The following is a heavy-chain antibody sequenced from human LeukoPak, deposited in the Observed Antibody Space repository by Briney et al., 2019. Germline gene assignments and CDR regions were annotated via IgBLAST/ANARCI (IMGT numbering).Heavy chain of an antibody. CDR3: ARGLAAAGTRGPY. CDR2: ISSTGAYI. D-gene: IGHD6-13*01. J-gene: IGHJ4*02. V-gene: IGHV3-21*01. CDR1: GFIFSSDS. Sequence: GGALRLSCATSGFIFSSDSMIWVRQAPGEGLEGVASISSTGAYIYYADSLKGRFTISRDNAKNSLYLQMNSLRAADTAVYYCARGLAAAGTRGPYWGQGTLVTVSS.